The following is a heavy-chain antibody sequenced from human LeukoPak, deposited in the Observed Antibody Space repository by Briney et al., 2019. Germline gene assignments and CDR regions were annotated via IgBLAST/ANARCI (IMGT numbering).Heavy chain of an antibody. CDR2: INHSGST. V-gene: IGHV4-34*01. J-gene: IGHJ6*02. CDR3: ARQYYDFWSGGRGNYYYYYGMDV. CDR1: GGSFSGYY. D-gene: IGHD3-3*01. Sequence: PSETLSLTCAVYGGSFSGYYWSWIRQPPGKGLEWIGEINHSGSTNYNPSLKSRVTISVDTSKNQFSLKLSSVTAADTAVYYCARQYYDFWSGGRGNYYYYYGMDVWGQGTTVTVSS.